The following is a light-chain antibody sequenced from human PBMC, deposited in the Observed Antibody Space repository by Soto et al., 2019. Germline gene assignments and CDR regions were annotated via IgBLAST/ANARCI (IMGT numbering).Light chain of an antibody. J-gene: IGKJ1*01. CDR1: QNIRNW. V-gene: IGKV1-5*01. Sequence: DLHMTQSPSTLSASVGDSVTLNCRASQNIRNWLAWYKQKPGKAPELLIYDASSLESGVPSRFSGSGSGTEFTLTISSLQPDDFATYYCQQYNSYPWTFGQGTKVDIK. CDR3: QQYNSYPWT. CDR2: DAS.